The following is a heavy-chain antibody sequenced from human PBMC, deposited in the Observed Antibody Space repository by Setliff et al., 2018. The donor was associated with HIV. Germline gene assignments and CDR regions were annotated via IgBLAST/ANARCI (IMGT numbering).Heavy chain of an antibody. D-gene: IGHD3-3*01. V-gene: IGHV3-74*03. J-gene: IGHJ5*02. CDR2: ISPDGRST. CDR1: GFTFSNNW. Sequence: GGSLRLSCAASGFTFSNNWIPWVRQTAEKGLVWVTRISPDGRSTMYADSVKGRFTISRDNAKNTVYLQMDSLRAEDTAVYYCVRVVTIFSTGPHFDPWGQGTLVTVSS. CDR3: VRVVTIFSTGPHFDP.